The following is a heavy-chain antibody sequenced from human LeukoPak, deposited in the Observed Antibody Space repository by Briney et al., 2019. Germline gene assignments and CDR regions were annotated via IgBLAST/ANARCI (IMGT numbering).Heavy chain of an antibody. J-gene: IGHJ5*02. Sequence: PGGSLRLSCAASGFTFRTSAMNWVRQAPGKGLEWVAFIRFDGTVAEYGDSVKGRFTISRDNSQNILFLQMNSLKTDDTAVYYCARDLSAVAGTAWFDPWGQGTLVTVSS. CDR2: IRFDGTVA. CDR1: GFTFRTSA. D-gene: IGHD6-19*01. V-gene: IGHV3-30*02. CDR3: ARDLSAVAGTAWFDP.